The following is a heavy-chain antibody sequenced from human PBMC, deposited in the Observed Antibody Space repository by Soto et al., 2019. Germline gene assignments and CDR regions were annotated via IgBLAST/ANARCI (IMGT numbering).Heavy chain of an antibody. J-gene: IGHJ4*02. Sequence: GGSLRLSCAASGFSFSTYSMNWVRQAPGRGLEWVSSISSSSNYIYYGDSVKGRFTISRDNAKNSLYLQMNSLRAEDTAVYYCARVPVDTAMAFDYWGQGTLVTVSS. CDR2: ISSSSNYI. CDR1: GFSFSTYS. D-gene: IGHD5-18*01. CDR3: ARVPVDTAMAFDY. V-gene: IGHV3-21*01.